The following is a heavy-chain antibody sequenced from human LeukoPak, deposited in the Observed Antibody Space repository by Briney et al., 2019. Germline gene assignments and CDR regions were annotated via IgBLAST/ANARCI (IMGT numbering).Heavy chain of an antibody. CDR3: VADLPGTNSPYFDY. Sequence: GGSLRLSCAASGFTFSAAWMNWVRQAPGKGLEWVGRIKSKSNGETTDFAAPVRDRFTISRDDSKHTLNLQLDSLRTEDPAVYYCVADLPGTNSPYFDYWGQGTLVTVSS. V-gene: IGHV3-15*01. CDR2: IKSKSNGETT. CDR1: GFTFSAAW. D-gene: IGHD4/OR15-4a*01. J-gene: IGHJ4*02.